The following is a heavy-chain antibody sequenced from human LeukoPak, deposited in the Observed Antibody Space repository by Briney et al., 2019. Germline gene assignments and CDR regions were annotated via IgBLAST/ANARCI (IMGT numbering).Heavy chain of an antibody. Sequence: ASVKVSRKASGYTFNRYGFSWVRQAPGQGLECLGWISAYSGNTKYAQNFQDRVTMTTDASTSTAYMELRSLTSDDTAVYFCARTHHYDNFPDYWGQGTLVAVSS. CDR3: ARTHHYDNFPDY. J-gene: IGHJ4*02. V-gene: IGHV1-18*01. CDR2: ISAYSGNT. D-gene: IGHD3-9*01. CDR1: GYTFNRYG.